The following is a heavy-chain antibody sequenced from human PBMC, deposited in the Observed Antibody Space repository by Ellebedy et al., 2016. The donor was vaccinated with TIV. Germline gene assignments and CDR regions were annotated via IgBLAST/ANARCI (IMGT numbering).Heavy chain of an antibody. CDR3: ARAGLITGNDY. V-gene: IGHV4-31*03. J-gene: IGHJ4*02. CDR1: GGSISTTDYY. D-gene: IGHD1-14*01. CDR2: IYYSGST. Sequence: SETLSLTXTVSGGSISTTDYYWSWIRQHPGKGLEWIVYIYYSGSTYYAPSLDSRVSISVDTSKNQFSLKLSSVTAADTAVYYCARAGLITGNDYWGQGILVTVSS.